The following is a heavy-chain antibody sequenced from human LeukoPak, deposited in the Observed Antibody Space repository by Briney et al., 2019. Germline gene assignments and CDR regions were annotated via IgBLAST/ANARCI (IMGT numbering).Heavy chain of an antibody. CDR3: ARDTTGTTPFDY. CDR1: GFTFSSYG. V-gene: IGHV3-30*03. CDR2: ISYDGSDK. Sequence: GGSLRLSCAASGFTFSSYGMHWVRQAPGKGLEWVAVISYDGSDKYYVDSVKGRFTISRDNSKNTLYLQMNSLRAEDTAVYYCARDTTGTTPFDYWGQGTLVTVSS. D-gene: IGHD1-1*01. J-gene: IGHJ4*02.